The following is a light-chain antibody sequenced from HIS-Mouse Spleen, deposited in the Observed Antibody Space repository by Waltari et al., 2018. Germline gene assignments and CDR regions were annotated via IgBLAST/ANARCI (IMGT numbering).Light chain of an antibody. CDR1: ALPKQY. CDR2: KDS. Sequence: SYELTQPPSVSVSPGQTARITCSGDALPKQYAYWYQQKPGQAPVLVIYKDSERPSGIPERSSGSSSGTTVTLTISGVQAEDEADYYCQSADSSGTYSVVFGGGTKLTVL. CDR3: QSADSSGTYSVV. V-gene: IGLV3-25*03. J-gene: IGLJ2*01.